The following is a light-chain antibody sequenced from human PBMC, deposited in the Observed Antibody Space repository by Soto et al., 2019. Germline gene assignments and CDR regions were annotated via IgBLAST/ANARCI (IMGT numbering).Light chain of an antibody. CDR3: QQSYSTLT. Sequence: DIQMTQSPSSLSASVGDRVTITCRASQSISSYLNWYQQKPGKAPKLLIYAASSLQSGVPSRFSGSGSVTDVTLTISSLQPEDFATYYCQQSYSTLTFGPGTKVDIK. CDR2: AAS. CDR1: QSISSY. V-gene: IGKV1-39*01. J-gene: IGKJ3*01.